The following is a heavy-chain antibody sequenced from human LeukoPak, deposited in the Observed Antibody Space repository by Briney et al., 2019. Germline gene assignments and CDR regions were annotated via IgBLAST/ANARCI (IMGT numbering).Heavy chain of an antibody. Sequence: GGSLRLSCAASGFTFSSYAMSWVRQAPGKGLEWVSAISGSGGNTYYADSVKGRFTISRDNSKNTLYLQMNSLRAEDTAVYYCAKSTEWRGVFDSWGQGTLVTVSS. CDR3: AKSTEWRGVFDS. CDR2: ISGSGGNT. V-gene: IGHV3-23*01. D-gene: IGHD3-3*01. J-gene: IGHJ4*02. CDR1: GFTFSSYA.